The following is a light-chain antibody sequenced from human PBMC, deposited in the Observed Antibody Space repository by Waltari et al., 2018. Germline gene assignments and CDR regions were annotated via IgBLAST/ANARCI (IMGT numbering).Light chain of an antibody. J-gene: IGKJ2*01. CDR2: AAS. CDR3: QQSYSTPRT. CDR1: QSISSY. V-gene: IGKV1-39*01. Sequence: DIQMTQSPSSLSASVGDRVTITCRESQSISSYLNWYQQKPGKAPKLLSYAASSLQSGVPSRFSGSGSGTDFTLTISSLQPEDFATYYCQQSYSTPRTFGQGTKLEIK.